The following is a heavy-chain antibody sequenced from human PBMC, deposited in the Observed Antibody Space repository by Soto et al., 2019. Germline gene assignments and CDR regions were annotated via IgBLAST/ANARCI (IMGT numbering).Heavy chain of an antibody. CDR3: AKDHYDFWSGYYPGFDP. CDR1: GFTFSSYA. Sequence: EVQLLESGGGLVQPGGSLRLSCAASGFTFSSYAMSWVRQAPGKGLEWVSAISGSGGSTYYADSVKGRFTISRDNSKNTLYLQMNSLRAEDTAVYYCAKDHYDFWSGYYPGFDPWGQGTLVTVSS. CDR2: ISGSGGST. J-gene: IGHJ5*02. V-gene: IGHV3-23*01. D-gene: IGHD3-3*01.